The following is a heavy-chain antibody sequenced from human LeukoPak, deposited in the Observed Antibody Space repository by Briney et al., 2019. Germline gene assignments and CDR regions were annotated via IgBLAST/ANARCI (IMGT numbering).Heavy chain of an antibody. D-gene: IGHD5-12*01. V-gene: IGHV4-39*02. J-gene: IGHJ6*03. CDR2: IYYSGST. CDR3: ARDSGPGYYYMDV. Sequence: SETLSLTCTVSGGSISSSSYYWGWIRQPPGKGLEWIGSIYYSGSTYYNPSLKSRVAISVDTSKNQFSLKLSSVTAADTAVYYCARDSGPGYYYMDVWGKGTTVTVSS. CDR1: GGSISSSSYY.